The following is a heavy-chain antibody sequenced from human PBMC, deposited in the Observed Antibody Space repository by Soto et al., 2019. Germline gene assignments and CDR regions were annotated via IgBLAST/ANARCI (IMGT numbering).Heavy chain of an antibody. CDR3: ARDGDPQSAFWSGPLGGGRFDP. CDR1: GGTFGNSA. Sequence: QVQLVQSGAEVKKPGSSVNVSCKTSGGTFGNSAVTWVRQAPGQGLEWLGGIVPMFGTANYAQKFQGRVTIAQDESTITAYMEFNSLKPDGTAVYYCARDGDPQSAFWSGPLGGGRFDPWGQGTLVTVSS. CDR2: IVPMFGTA. D-gene: IGHD3-3*01. V-gene: IGHV1-69*05. J-gene: IGHJ5*02.